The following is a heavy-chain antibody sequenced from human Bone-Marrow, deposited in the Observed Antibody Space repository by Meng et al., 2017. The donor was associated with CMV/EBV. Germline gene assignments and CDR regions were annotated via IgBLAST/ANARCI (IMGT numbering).Heavy chain of an antibody. CDR2: IIPILGIA. Sequence: SVKVSCKASGYTFTGYYMHWVRQAPGQGLEWMGEIIPILGIANYAQKFQGRVTITADKSTSTAYMELSSMRSEDTAVYYCARVALYSGSLELGYYFDYWGQGTLVNVAS. CDR3: ARVALYSGSLELGYYFDY. V-gene: IGHV1-69*10. J-gene: IGHJ4*02. CDR1: GYTFTGYY. D-gene: IGHD1-26*01.